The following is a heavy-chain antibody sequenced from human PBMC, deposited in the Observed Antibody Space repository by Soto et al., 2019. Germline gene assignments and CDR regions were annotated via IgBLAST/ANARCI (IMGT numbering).Heavy chain of an antibody. V-gene: IGHV3-23*01. Sequence: EVQLLESGGGLVQPGGSLRLSCAASGFTFSRFDMSWVRQAPGKGLQWVAGISLGGGSTYYTDSVKGRFTISRDNSENTLYLQMNSLRGEDTAVYYCAKTVSIAVVGAPNFDSWGQGTLVTVSS. CDR1: GFTFSRFD. J-gene: IGHJ4*02. CDR3: AKTVSIAVVGAPNFDS. CDR2: ISLGGGST. D-gene: IGHD2-15*01.